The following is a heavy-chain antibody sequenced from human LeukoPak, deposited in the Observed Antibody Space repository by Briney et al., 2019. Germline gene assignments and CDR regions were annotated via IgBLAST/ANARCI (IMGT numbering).Heavy chain of an antibody. D-gene: IGHD2-21*01. CDR1: GGSISSYY. V-gene: IGHV4-4*09. J-gene: IGHJ4*02. CDR2: IYTSGST. Sequence: SETLSLTCTVSGGSISSYYWSWIRQPPGKGLEWIGYIYTSGSTNYNPSLKSRVTISVDTSKNQFSLKLSFVTAADTAVYYCARLLGGDSFYFDYWGQGTLVTVSS. CDR3: ARLLGGDSFYFDY.